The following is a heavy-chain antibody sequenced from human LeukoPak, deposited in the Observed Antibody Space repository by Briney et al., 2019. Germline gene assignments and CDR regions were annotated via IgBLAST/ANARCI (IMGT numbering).Heavy chain of an antibody. V-gene: IGHV4-39*07. Sequence: SETLSLTCTVSGGSISSSSYYWGWIRQPPGKGLEWIGSIYYSGSTYYNPSLKSRVTISVDTSKNQFSLKLSSVTAADTAVYYYAREWREYYFDYWGQGTLVTVSS. CDR3: AREWREYYFDY. CDR2: IYYSGST. J-gene: IGHJ4*02. D-gene: IGHD3-10*01. CDR1: GGSISSSSYY.